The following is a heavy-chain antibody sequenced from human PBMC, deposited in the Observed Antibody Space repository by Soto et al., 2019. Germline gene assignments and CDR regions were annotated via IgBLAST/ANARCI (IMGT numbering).Heavy chain of an antibody. J-gene: IGHJ6*02. CDR1: GVSVTSGVYY. D-gene: IGHD6-6*01. CDR3: ASQAALNGMDG. Sequence: TLSLTCPVSGVSVTSGVYYWSWIRQPPGKGLEWIGYIYYSGSTYYNPSLKSRVTISVDTSKNQFSLKLSSVTAADTAVYYCASQAALNGMDGWGQGTTVTVSS. V-gene: IGHV4-30-4*08. CDR2: IYYSGST.